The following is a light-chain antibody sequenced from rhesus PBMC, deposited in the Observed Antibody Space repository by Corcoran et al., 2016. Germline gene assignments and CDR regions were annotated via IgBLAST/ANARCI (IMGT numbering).Light chain of an antibody. CDR3: QQYSSSPPLT. CDR2: KES. V-gene: IGKV1-22*01. Sequence: DIQMTQSPSSLSASVGDTVTITCRARQSISSWLAWYQQKPGKAPKLLIYKESSLQSGVPSRFRGRGFGTDFTLTISSLQSEDFATYYRQQYSSSPPLTFGGGTKVELK. CDR1: QSISSW. J-gene: IGKJ4*01.